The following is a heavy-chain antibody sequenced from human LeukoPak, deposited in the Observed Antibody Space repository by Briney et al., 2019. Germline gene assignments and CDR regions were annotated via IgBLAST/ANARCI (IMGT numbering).Heavy chain of an antibody. D-gene: IGHD3-10*01. CDR1: GFTFSSYS. CDR2: ISSSSSTI. Sequence: GGSLRLSCAASGFTFSSYSMNWVRQAPGKGLEWVSYISSSSSTIYYADSVKGRFTISRDNAKNSLYLQMNSLRAEDTAVYYCARDGGYFRLTWFDPWGQGTLVTVSS. CDR3: ARDGGYFRLTWFDP. V-gene: IGHV3-48*01. J-gene: IGHJ5*02.